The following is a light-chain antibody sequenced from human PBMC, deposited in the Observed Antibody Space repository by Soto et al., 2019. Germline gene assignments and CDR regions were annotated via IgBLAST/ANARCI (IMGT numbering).Light chain of an antibody. CDR2: GAS. CDR3: QQYGSWPPLV. V-gene: IGKV3D-15*01. CDR1: QSVSNN. J-gene: IGKJ4*01. Sequence: EVRRARTAGRLSVSLCERDTLSCRASQSVSNNLAWYQQKAGQAPRLLIYGASNRATGIPDRFSGSVSVTEFTLTVSSLQSDDFAGSYCQQYGSWPPLVLGGGTKVDIK.